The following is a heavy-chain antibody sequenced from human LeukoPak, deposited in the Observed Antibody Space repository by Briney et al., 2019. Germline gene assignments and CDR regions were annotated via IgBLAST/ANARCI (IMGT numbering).Heavy chain of an antibody. CDR2: INPNSGGT. J-gene: IGHJ4*02. CDR1: GYTFTGYY. Sequence: ASVKASCKASGYTFTGYYMHWVRQAPGQGLEWMGRINPNSGGTNYAQKFQGRVTMTRDTSISTAYMELSRLRSDDTAVYYCARAYDSSGWGFDYWGQGTLVTVSS. CDR3: ARAYDSSGWGFDY. V-gene: IGHV1-2*06. D-gene: IGHD3-22*01.